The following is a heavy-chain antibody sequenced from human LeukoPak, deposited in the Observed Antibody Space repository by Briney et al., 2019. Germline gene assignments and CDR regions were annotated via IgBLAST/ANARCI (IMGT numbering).Heavy chain of an antibody. Sequence: GGPLRLSCAASGFTFDDYAMHWVRQAPGKGLEWVSLISWDGGSTYYADSVKGRFTMSRDNSKNSLYLQMNSLRAEDTALYYCAKDIGTFSNWFDPWGQGTLVTVSS. CDR1: GFTFDDYA. D-gene: IGHD6-13*01. V-gene: IGHV3-43D*03. CDR3: AKDIGTFSNWFDP. CDR2: ISWDGGST. J-gene: IGHJ5*02.